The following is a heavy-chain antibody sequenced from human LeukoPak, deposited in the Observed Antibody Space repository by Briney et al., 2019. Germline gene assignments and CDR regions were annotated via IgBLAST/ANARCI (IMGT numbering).Heavy chain of an antibody. J-gene: IGHJ3*01. CDR1: GFTFSNYN. CDR3: ARTDAGAFDL. Sequence: GGSLRLSCAASGFTFSNYNMNWVRQAPGKGLEWVSSISTTSRYIYYADSVKGRFTISRDNAKNSVYLQMNSLRAEDTALYYCARTDAGAFDLWGQGTMVTVSS. V-gene: IGHV3-21*01. CDR2: ISTTSRYI.